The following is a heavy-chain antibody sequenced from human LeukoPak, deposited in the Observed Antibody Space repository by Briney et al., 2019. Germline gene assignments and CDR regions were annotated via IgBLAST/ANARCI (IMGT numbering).Heavy chain of an antibody. J-gene: IGHJ1*01. CDR1: GFTFSSYA. CDR3: AKGLYDSSGYYYRYFQH. CDR2: ISGSGGST. Sequence: QAGGSLRLSCAASGFTFSSYAMSWVRQAPGKGLGWVSAISGSGGSTYYADSVKGRFTISRDNSKSTLYLQVNSLRAEDTAVYYCAKGLYDSSGYYYRYFQHWGQGTLVTVSS. V-gene: IGHV3-23*01. D-gene: IGHD3-22*01.